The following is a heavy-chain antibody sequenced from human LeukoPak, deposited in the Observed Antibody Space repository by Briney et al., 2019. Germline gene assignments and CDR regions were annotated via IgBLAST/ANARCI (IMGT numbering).Heavy chain of an antibody. J-gene: IGHJ3*02. Sequence: GGSLRLSCAASGFTFSSYWMHWVRQAPGKGLVWVSRINSDGSSTSYVDSVKGRFTISRDNAKNTLYLQMNSLRAEDTAVYYCARDKWVGYCSSTSCYYDAFDIWGQGTMVTVSS. CDR3: ARDKWVGYCSSTSCYYDAFDI. CDR1: GFTFSSYW. V-gene: IGHV3-74*01. D-gene: IGHD2-2*01. CDR2: INSDGSST.